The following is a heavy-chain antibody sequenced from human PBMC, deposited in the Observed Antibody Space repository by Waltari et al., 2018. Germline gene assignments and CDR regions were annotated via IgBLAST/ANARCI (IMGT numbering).Heavy chain of an antibody. CDR3: ARTGYSSGWTVSHYYMDV. CDR2: IWYDGSNK. D-gene: IGHD6-19*01. J-gene: IGHJ6*03. CDR1: GFTFSSYG. V-gene: IGHV3-33*01. Sequence: QVQLVESGGGVVQPGRSLRLSCAASGFTFSSYGRHWVRQAPGKGLEWVAFIWYDGSNKYYADSVKGRFTISRDNSKNTLYLQMNSLRAEDTAVYYCARTGYSSGWTVSHYYMDVWGKGTTVTVSS.